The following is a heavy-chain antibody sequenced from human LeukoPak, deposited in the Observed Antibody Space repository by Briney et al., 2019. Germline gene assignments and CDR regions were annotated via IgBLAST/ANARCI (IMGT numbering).Heavy chain of an antibody. D-gene: IGHD1-26*01. Sequence: SETLSLTCTVYGGSFSGYYWPWIRQPPGKGLEWIGEINHSGSTNYNPSLKSRVTISVDTSKNQFSLQLSSVTAADTAVYYCARISGSYSSYWGQGTLVTVSS. CDR2: INHSGST. CDR1: GGSFSGYY. J-gene: IGHJ4*02. V-gene: IGHV4-34*01. CDR3: ARISGSYSSY.